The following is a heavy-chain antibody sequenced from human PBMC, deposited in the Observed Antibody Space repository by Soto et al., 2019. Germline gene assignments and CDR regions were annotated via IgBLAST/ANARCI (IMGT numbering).Heavy chain of an antibody. CDR1: GGSFSGYY. CDR2: INHSGST. V-gene: IGHV4-34*01. CDR3: ARPAIAAAVSAFAY. D-gene: IGHD6-13*01. Sequence: QVQLQQWGAGLLKPSETLSLTCAVYGGSFSGYYWSWIRQPPGKGLEWIGEINHSGSTNYNSSLKSRVTISVDTSKNQFSLKLSSVTAADTAVYYCARPAIAAAVSAFAYWGQGTQVTVSS. J-gene: IGHJ4*02.